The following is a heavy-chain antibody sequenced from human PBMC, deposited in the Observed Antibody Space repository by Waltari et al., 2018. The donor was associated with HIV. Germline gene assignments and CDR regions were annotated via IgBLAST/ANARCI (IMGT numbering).Heavy chain of an antibody. CDR2: IYWNDVK. CDR3: AHRRLGRPEPGTLNNWFDP. J-gene: IGHJ5*02. Sequence: QITLKESGPTLVTPTQTLTLTCTFSGFSLSTSGVGVGWIRQPPGKALEWLALIYWNDVKRYSPSLKNRLTITKDSSKNQVVLTMTSMDPVDTATYYCAHRRLGRPEPGTLNNWFDPWGQGTLVTVAS. V-gene: IGHV2-5*01. CDR1: GFSLSTSGVG. D-gene: IGHD6-13*01.